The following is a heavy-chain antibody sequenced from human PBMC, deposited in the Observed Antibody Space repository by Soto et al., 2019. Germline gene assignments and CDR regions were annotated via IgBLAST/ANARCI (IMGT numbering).Heavy chain of an antibody. CDR2: IIPIFGTA. D-gene: IGHD6-19*01. CDR1: GGTFSSYA. V-gene: IGHV1-69*12. Sequence: QVQLVQSGAEVKKPGSSVKVSCKASGGTFSSYAISWVRQAPGQGLEWMGGIIPIFGTANYAQKFQGRVTITADESTSXDYMELSSLRSEDTAVYYRARGRSEVAVAGYYFDYWGQGTLVTVSS. J-gene: IGHJ4*02. CDR3: ARGRSEVAVAGYYFDY.